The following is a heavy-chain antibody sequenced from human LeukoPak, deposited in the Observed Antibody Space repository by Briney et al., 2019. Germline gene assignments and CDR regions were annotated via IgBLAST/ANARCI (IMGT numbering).Heavy chain of an antibody. V-gene: IGHV3-74*01. J-gene: IGHJ4*02. D-gene: IGHD3-16*01. Sequence: GGSLRLSCAASGFGFSRYWMHWVRQAPGTGLKWVSRIYRDGSTTDYADSVKGRFSISRDNSKNTLYLQLNSLRAEDTAVYYCARDNDSRDPPHFDYWGQGTLVTVSS. CDR2: IYRDGSTT. CDR3: ARDNDSRDPPHFDY. CDR1: GFGFSRYW.